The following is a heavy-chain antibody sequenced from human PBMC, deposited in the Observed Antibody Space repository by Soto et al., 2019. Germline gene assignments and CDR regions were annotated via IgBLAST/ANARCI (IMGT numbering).Heavy chain of an antibody. CDR1: GGTFSSYA. D-gene: IGHD3-22*01. Sequence: GASVKVSCKASGGTFSSYAISWVRQAPGQGLEWMGGIIPIFGTANYAQKFQGRVTITADESTSTAYMELSRLRSEDTAVYYCARALNYYDSMPGYWGQGTLVTVSS. V-gene: IGHV1-69*13. CDR3: ARALNYYDSMPGY. J-gene: IGHJ4*02. CDR2: IIPIFGTA.